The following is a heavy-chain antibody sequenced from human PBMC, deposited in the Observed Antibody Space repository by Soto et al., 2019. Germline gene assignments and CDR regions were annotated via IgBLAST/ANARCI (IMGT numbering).Heavy chain of an antibody. CDR2: IYYSGST. J-gene: IGHJ4*02. Sequence: QVQLQESGPGLVKPSQTLSLTCTVSGGSISSGGYYWSWIRQHPGKGLEWIGYIYYSGSTYYNPSLKSRVTISVDTSKNHFSLKLSSVTAADTAVYYCARGITMVRGVIFSPYFDYWGQGTLVTVSS. V-gene: IGHV4-31*03. CDR1: GGSISSGGYY. CDR3: ARGITMVRGVIFSPYFDY. D-gene: IGHD3-10*01.